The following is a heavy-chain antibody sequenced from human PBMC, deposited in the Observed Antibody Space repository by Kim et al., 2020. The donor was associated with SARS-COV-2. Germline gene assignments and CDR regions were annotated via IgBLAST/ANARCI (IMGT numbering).Heavy chain of an antibody. CDR2: INHSGST. J-gene: IGHJ4*02. D-gene: IGHD3-16*02. CDR3: ARGRKDFYDYVWGSYRYTLGADY. CDR1: GGSFSGYY. Sequence: SETLSLTCAVYGGSFSGYYWSWIRQPPGKGLEWIGEINHSGSTNYNPSLKSRVTISVDTSKNQFSLKLSSVTAADTAVYYCARGRKDFYDYVWGSYRYTLGADYWGQGTLVTVSS. V-gene: IGHV4-34*01.